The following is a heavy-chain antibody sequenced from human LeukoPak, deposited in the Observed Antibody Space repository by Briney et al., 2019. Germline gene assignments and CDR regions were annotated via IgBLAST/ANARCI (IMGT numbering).Heavy chain of an antibody. V-gene: IGHV4-61*02. CDR2: IFTSGST. D-gene: IGHD3-10*01. CDR1: GGSISSGSYY. CDR3: AREGKITMVRGVIRYYYMDV. Sequence: SETLSLTCTVSGGSISSGSYYWSWIRQPAGKGLEWIGRIFTSGSTKYNPSLKSRVTISVDTSKNQFSLKLSSVTAADTAVYYCAREGKITMVRGVIRYYYMDVWGKGTTVTISS. J-gene: IGHJ6*03.